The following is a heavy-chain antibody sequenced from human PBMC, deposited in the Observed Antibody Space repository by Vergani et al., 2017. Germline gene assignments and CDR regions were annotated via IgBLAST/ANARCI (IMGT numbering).Heavy chain of an antibody. D-gene: IGHD3-3*01. CDR2: IYYSGST. CDR3: ARLTYYDFWSGYSPPYYYYYMDV. J-gene: IGHJ6*03. Sequence: QLQLQESGPGLVKPSETLSLTCTVSGGSISSSSYYWGWIRQPPGKGLEWIGSIYYSGSTYYNPSLKSRVTISVDTSKNQVSLKLSSVTAADTAVYYCARLTYYDFWSGYSPPYYYYYMDVWGKGTTVTVSS. V-gene: IGHV4-39*01. CDR1: GGSISSSSYY.